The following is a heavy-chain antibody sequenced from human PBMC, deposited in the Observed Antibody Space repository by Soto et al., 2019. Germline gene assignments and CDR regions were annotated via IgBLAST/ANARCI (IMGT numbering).Heavy chain of an antibody. CDR2: IWYDGSNK. D-gene: IGHD1-1*01. CDR3: ARAIRNWNYWYFDL. Sequence: QVQLVESGGGVVQPGRSLRLSCAASGFTFSSYGMHWVRQAPGKGLEWVAVIWYDGSNKYYADSVKGRFTISRDNSKNTLYLQMNSLRAEYTAVYYFARAIRNWNYWYFDLWGRGTLVTVSS. J-gene: IGHJ2*01. V-gene: IGHV3-33*01. CDR1: GFTFSSYG.